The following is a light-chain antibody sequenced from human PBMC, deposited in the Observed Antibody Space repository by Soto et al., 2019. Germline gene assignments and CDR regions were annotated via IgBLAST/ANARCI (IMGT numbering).Light chain of an antibody. V-gene: IGKV1-39*01. CDR2: AAS. CDR3: QQSYSAPRT. CDR1: QSISNY. J-gene: IGKJ1*01. Sequence: DLQMTQSPSSLSASVGDRVTIICRASQSISNYLIWYQHKPGKAPKLLIYAASTLQSGVPSRFSGSGSGTDFTLTISSLQSEDFATYYCQQSYSAPRTFGQGTKVEI.